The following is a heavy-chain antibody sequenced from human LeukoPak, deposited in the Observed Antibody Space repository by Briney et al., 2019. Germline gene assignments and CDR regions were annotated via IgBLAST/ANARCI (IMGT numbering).Heavy chain of an antibody. D-gene: IGHD2/OR15-2a*01. Sequence: GGSLRLSCAASGFTFSSYWMSWVRQAPGKGLERVANIKQDGSEKYYVDSVKGRFTISRDNSKNTLYLPMNSLIGGDTAVYYFATNGLSRFGFWGQGTLVTVSS. CDR3: ATNGLSRFGF. J-gene: IGHJ4*02. V-gene: IGHV3-7*03. CDR2: IKQDGSEK. CDR1: GFTFSSYW.